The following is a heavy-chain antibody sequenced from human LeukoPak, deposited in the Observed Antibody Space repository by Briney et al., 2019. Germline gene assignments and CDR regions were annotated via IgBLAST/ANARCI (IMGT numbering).Heavy chain of an antibody. J-gene: IGHJ4*02. V-gene: IGHV3-23*01. CDR3: ARDGPHYYDSSGYTNPRFDY. CDR1: GFTFSSYA. Sequence: GGSLRLSCAASGFTFSSYAMSWVRQAPGKGLEWVSAISGSGGSTYYADSVKGRFTISRDNSKNTLYLQMNSLRAEDTAVYYCARDGPHYYDSSGYTNPRFDYWGQGTLVTVSS. CDR2: ISGSGGST. D-gene: IGHD3-22*01.